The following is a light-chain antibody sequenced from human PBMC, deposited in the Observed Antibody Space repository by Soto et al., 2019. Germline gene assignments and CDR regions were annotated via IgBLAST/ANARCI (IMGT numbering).Light chain of an antibody. CDR2: DAS. CDR3: QQRRNWQVT. Sequence: EIVMTQSPATLSVSPGERATLSCRASQSVSSNLAWYQQKPGHAPRLLIYDASKRATGIPARFSGSGSGTDLTLTISSLEPEDFAVYYCQQRRNWQVTFGQGTRLEIK. J-gene: IGKJ5*01. V-gene: IGKV3D-11*02. CDR1: QSVSSN.